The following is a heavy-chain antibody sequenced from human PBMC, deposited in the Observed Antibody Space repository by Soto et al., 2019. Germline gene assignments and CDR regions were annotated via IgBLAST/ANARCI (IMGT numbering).Heavy chain of an antibody. J-gene: IGHJ4*02. D-gene: IGHD3-3*01. V-gene: IGHV1-46*03. CDR1: GYTFTSYY. Sequence: GASVKVSCKASGYTFTSYYMHWVRQAPGQGLEWMGIINPSGGSTSYAQKFQGRVTMTRDTSTSTVYMELSSLRSEDTAVYYCARGFLGVGRLVELFDYWGQGTLVTVSS. CDR3: ARGFLGVGRLVELFDY. CDR2: INPSGGST.